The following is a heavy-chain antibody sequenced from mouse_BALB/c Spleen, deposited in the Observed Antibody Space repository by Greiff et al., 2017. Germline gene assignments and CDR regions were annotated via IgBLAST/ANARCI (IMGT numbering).Heavy chain of an antibody. J-gene: IGHJ4*01. Sequence: VQLQQSGPELVKPGASVKISCKASGYAFSSSWMNWVKQRPGQGLEWIGRIYPGDGDTNYNGKFKGKATLTADKSSSTAYMQLSSLTSVDSAVYFCASHDYDGDYYAMDYWGQGTSVTVSS. D-gene: IGHD2-4*01. CDR3: ASHDYDGDYYAMDY. CDR2: IYPGDGDT. V-gene: IGHV1-82*01. CDR1: GYAFSSSW.